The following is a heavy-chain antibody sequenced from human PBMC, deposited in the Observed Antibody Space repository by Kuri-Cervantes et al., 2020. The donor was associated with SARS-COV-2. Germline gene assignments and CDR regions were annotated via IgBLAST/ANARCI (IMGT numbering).Heavy chain of an antibody. J-gene: IGHJ4*02. CDR2: ISYDGSNK. Sequence: GGSLRLSCAASGFTFSGHWIHWVRQAPGKGLEWVAVISYDGSNKYYADSVKGRFTISRDNSKNTLYLQMNSLRAEDTAVYYCARGSQWATMIVGNYYFDYWGQGTLVTVSS. V-gene: IGHV3-30-3*01. CDR1: GFTFSGHW. D-gene: IGHD3-22*01. CDR3: ARGSQWATMIVGNYYFDY.